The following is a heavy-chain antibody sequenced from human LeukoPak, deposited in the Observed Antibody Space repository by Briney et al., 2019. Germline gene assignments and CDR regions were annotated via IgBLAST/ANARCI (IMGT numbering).Heavy chain of an antibody. Sequence: ASVKVSCKASGYSFTTYGISWVRQAPGQGLEWMGWMNANNGNTNYAQSLQGRVTMTRDTSTSAAYMELRSLRSDDTAVLYCARDWGKKVTSADYWGQGTLVTVSS. J-gene: IGHJ4*02. D-gene: IGHD3-16*01. V-gene: IGHV1-18*01. CDR2: MNANNGNT. CDR3: ARDWGKKVTSADY. CDR1: GYSFTTYG.